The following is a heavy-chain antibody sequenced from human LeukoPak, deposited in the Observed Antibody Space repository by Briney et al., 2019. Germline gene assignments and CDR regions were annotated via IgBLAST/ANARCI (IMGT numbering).Heavy chain of an antibody. CDR1: GFTFSGYW. CDR3: ARGRQTSKWYYFDY. D-gene: IGHD2-2*01. J-gene: IGHJ4*02. CDR2: INTDGGIT. V-gene: IGHV3-74*01. Sequence: PGGSLRLSCAASGFTFSGYWMHWVRQAPGKGLVWVSRINTDGGITTYADSVKGRFTISRDNARNTLHLQMSSLRAEDTAVYYCARGRQTSKWYYFDYWGQGTLVTVSS.